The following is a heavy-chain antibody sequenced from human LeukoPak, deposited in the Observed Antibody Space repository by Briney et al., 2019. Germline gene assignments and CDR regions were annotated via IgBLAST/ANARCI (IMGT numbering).Heavy chain of an antibody. Sequence: PSETLSLTCTVSGGSISSSSYYWGWIRQPPGKGLEWIGSIYYSGSTYSNPSLKSRVTISVDPSQNQFSLKLSSVTAADTAVYYCARPRGSSSWPGDYGMDVWGQGTTVTVSS. CDR2: IYYSGST. CDR3: ARPRGSSSWPGDYGMDV. V-gene: IGHV4-39*01. D-gene: IGHD6-13*01. CDR1: GGSISSSSYY. J-gene: IGHJ6*02.